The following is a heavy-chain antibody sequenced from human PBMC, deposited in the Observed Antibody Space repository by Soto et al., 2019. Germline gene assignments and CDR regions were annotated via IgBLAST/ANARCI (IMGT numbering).Heavy chain of an antibody. CDR2: IKQDGSEK. V-gene: IGHV3-7*01. Sequence: EVQLVESGGGLVQPGGSLRLSCAASGFTFSSYWMSWVGQAPGKGLEWVANIKQDGSEKYYVDSVKGRFTISRDNAKNSLYLQMNSLRAEDTAVYYCARVRRGAGGRGNWFDPWGQGTLVTVSS. CDR3: ARVRRGAGGRGNWFDP. CDR1: GFTFSSYW. D-gene: IGHD3-10*01. J-gene: IGHJ5*02.